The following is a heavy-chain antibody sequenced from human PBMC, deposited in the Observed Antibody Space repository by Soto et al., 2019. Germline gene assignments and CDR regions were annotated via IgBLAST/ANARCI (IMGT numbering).Heavy chain of an antibody. Sequence: QVQLVQSGAEVRKPGASVKVSCKPSGYTFNTYYLHWLRQAPGQALEWMGVIHPSGGVTTYAQKFLGRVTVTRDTSTTTVFMELSSLRSDDTAVYYCARGGHIAVVTASFDYWGQGTLVTVSS. J-gene: IGHJ4*02. CDR2: IHPSGGVT. D-gene: IGHD2-21*02. V-gene: IGHV1-46*02. CDR3: ARGGHIAVVTASFDY. CDR1: GYTFNTYY.